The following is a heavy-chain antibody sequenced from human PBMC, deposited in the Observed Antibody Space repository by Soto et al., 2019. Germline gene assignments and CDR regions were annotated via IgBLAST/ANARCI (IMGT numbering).Heavy chain of an antibody. CDR2: ISWDGGST. CDR3: AKDMEVYSSSSDQDYYYYYGMDV. Sequence: WGSLRLCCAASGFTFDDYTMHWVRQAPGKGLEWVSLISWDGGSTYYADSVKGRFTISRDNSKNSLYLQMNSLRTEDTALYYCAKDMEVYSSSSDQDYYYYYGMDVWGQGTTVTVSS. CDR1: GFTFDDYT. J-gene: IGHJ6*02. D-gene: IGHD6-6*01. V-gene: IGHV3-43*01.